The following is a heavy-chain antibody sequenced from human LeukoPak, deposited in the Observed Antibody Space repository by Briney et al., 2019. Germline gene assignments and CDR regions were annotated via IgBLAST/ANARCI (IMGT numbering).Heavy chain of an antibody. CDR1: GFSLSTSGVG. Sequence: SGPTLVNPTQTLTLTCTFSGFSLSTSGVGVGWIRQPPGKALEWLALIYWNDDKRYSPSLKSRLTITKDTSKNQVVLTMTNMDPADTATYYCAHSGTVTTPHDAFDIWGQGAMVTVSS. CDR2: IYWNDDK. D-gene: IGHD4-17*01. CDR3: AHSGTVTTPHDAFDI. V-gene: IGHV2-5*01. J-gene: IGHJ3*02.